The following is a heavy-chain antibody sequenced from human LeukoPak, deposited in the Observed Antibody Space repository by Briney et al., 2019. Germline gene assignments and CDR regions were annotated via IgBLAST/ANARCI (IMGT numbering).Heavy chain of an antibody. D-gene: IGHD2-21*02. Sequence: ASVKVPFKASGYTFTSYGISWVRQAPGQGLEWMGWISAYNGNTNYAQKFQGRVTMTTDTSTSTAYMELRSLRSDDTAVYYCARDGIVVVTAGHYYYGMDVWGQGTTVTVSS. J-gene: IGHJ6*02. V-gene: IGHV1-18*01. CDR3: ARDGIVVVTAGHYYYGMDV. CDR1: GYTFTSYG. CDR2: ISAYNGNT.